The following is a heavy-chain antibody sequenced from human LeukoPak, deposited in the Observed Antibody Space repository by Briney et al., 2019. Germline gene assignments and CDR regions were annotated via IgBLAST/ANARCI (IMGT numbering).Heavy chain of an antibody. D-gene: IGHD2-2*01. V-gene: IGHV3-23*01. J-gene: IGHJ6*02. CDR1: GSTFSSYA. CDR2: ISGSSSTT. CDR3: AKGMEWVVVPAALDV. Sequence: GGSLRLSCAASGSTFSSYAMSWVRQAPGKGLEWVSAISGSSSTTFYADSVKGRFTITRDNSMDTLFLQMNSLRAEDTAVYYCAKGMEWVVVPAALDVWGQGTTVTVSS.